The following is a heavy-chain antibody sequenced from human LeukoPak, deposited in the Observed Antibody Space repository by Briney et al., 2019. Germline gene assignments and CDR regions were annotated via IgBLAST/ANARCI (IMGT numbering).Heavy chain of an antibody. V-gene: IGHV3-11*01. Sequence: GGSLRLSCAASGFTFSDYYMSWIRQAPGKGLGWVSYISSSGSTIYYADSVKGRFTISRDNAKNSLYLQMNSLRAEDTAVYYCARDAAYDSSGYLAYWGQGTLVTVSS. CDR1: GFTFSDYY. D-gene: IGHD3-22*01. CDR3: ARDAAYDSSGYLAY. J-gene: IGHJ4*02. CDR2: ISSSGSTI.